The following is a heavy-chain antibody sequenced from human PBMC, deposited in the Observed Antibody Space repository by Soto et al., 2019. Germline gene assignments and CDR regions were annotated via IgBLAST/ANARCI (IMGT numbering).Heavy chain of an antibody. Sequence: AGESMRLSCAASGFTFSSYAMSWARQAPGKGLEWVSAIMGSGGSTYYAGSVKGRFTISRDNSKNTLYLQMNSLRAEDTAVYYCAKDFLGIAARLFDYWGQGTLVTVSS. CDR2: IMGSGGST. CDR1: GFTFSSYA. V-gene: IGHV3-23*01. CDR3: AKDFLGIAARLFDY. D-gene: IGHD6-6*01. J-gene: IGHJ4*02.